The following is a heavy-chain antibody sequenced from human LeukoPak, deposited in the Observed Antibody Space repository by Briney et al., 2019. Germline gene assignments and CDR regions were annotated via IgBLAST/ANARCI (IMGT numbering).Heavy chain of an antibody. J-gene: IGHJ4*02. CDR3: ARVRGGIFDD. Sequence: SQTLSLTCAISGDSVSSNAVTYNWVRQSPSRGLEWLGRTYYRSKWSNDYAASVGSRITINPDTSKNQFSLQLNSVTPQDTAVYYCARVRGGIFDDWGQGTLVTVSS. V-gene: IGHV6-1*01. CDR2: TYYRSKWSN. D-gene: IGHD3-10*01. CDR1: GDSVSSNAVT.